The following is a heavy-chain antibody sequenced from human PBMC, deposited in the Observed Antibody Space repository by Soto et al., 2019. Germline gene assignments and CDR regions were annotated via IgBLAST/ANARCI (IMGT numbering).Heavy chain of an antibody. Sequence: SETLSLTCTVSGGSISSGDYYWRWIRQPPGKGLEWIGYIYYSGSTYYNPSLKSRVTISVDTSKNQFSLKLSSVTAADTAVYYCARARDYYDSSGYSQSDYWGQGTLVTVSS. CDR1: GGSISSGDYY. V-gene: IGHV4-30-4*01. D-gene: IGHD3-22*01. CDR3: ARARDYYDSSGYSQSDY. J-gene: IGHJ4*02. CDR2: IYYSGST.